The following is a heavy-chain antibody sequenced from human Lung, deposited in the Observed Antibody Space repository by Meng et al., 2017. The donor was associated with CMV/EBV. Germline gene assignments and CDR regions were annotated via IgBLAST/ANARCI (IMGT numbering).Heavy chain of an antibody. CDR1: GFTFSSYD. D-gene: IGHD3-3*01. Sequence: GGSXRLXCAASGFTFSSYDMHWVRQGTGKGLEWVSNINSDGDTFYTGSVKGRFTISREHAKNSLYLQMNSLRAGDTAVYYCVRGKAWFLDFYGMDVWGQGTTVTVSS. V-gene: IGHV3-13*01. CDR3: VRGKAWFLDFYGMDV. CDR2: INSDGDT. J-gene: IGHJ6*02.